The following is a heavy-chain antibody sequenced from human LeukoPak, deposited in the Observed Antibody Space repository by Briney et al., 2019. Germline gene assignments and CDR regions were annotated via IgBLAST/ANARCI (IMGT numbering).Heavy chain of an antibody. CDR3: ARDREYSYGYGFDP. D-gene: IGHD5-18*01. J-gene: IGHJ5*02. CDR2: VNPNSGGT. CDR1: GYTFTGYH. V-gene: IGHV1-2*02. Sequence: ASVKVSCKASGYTFTGYHMHWVRQAPGQGLEWMGWVNPNSGGTNYAQKFQGRVTMTRDTSISTAYMELSRLRSDDTAVYYCARDREYSYGYGFDPWGQGTLVTVSS.